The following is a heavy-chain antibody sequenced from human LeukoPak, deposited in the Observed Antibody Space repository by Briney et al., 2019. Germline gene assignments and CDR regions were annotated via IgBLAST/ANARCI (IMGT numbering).Heavy chain of an antibody. CDR1: GFTYSSYA. CDR2: ISGSGGST. Sequence: GGSLRLSCAASGFTYSSYAMSWVRQAPGKGLEWVSAISGSGGSTYYEDSVKGRFTISRDNSKNTLYLQMNSLRAEDTAVYYCAKDGHYYYYYMDVWGKGTTVTVSS. J-gene: IGHJ6*03. D-gene: IGHD3/OR15-3a*01. V-gene: IGHV3-23*01. CDR3: AKDGHYYYYYMDV.